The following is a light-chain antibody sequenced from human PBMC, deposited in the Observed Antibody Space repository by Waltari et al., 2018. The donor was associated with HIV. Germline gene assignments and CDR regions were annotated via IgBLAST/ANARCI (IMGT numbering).Light chain of an antibody. V-gene: IGKV1-5*03. J-gene: IGKJ2*01. CDR1: QGISSR. CDR3: QQYNSYPYI. Sequence: DIQMTQSPSTLSASVGDRVTITCRARQGISSRLAWYQQTPGKAPKLLIYKASNLQSGVASRWGGSGSGTEFTLTISSLQPDDFATYYCQQYNSYPYIFGQGTKLEIK. CDR2: KAS.